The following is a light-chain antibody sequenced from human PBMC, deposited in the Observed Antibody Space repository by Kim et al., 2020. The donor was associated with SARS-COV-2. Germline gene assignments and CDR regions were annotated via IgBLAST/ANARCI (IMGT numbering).Light chain of an antibody. J-gene: IGKJ5*01. Sequence: PGERAPPSCRASHGVSSSYLAWYQQKPGQAPRLLIYGASSRATGIPDRFSGSGSGTDFTLTISRLEPEDFAVYYCQQYGSSPPVTFGQGTRLEIK. V-gene: IGKV3-20*01. CDR3: QQYGSSPPVT. CDR2: GAS. CDR1: HGVSSSY.